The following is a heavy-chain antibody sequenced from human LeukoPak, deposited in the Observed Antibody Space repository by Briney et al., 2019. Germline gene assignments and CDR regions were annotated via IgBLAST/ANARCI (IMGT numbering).Heavy chain of an antibody. J-gene: IGHJ4*02. V-gene: IGHV3-23*01. CDR1: GFTFSSFA. CDR3: AKARSLHTDFDC. Sequence: GGSLRLSCAASGFTFSSFAMTWVRQAPGKGLEWVSAISGSGGSTYYADSVKGRFTISRDNSKNTLYLQMNSLRAEDTAVYYCAKARSLHTDFDCWGLGTLVTVSS. CDR2: ISGSGGST. D-gene: IGHD5-18*01.